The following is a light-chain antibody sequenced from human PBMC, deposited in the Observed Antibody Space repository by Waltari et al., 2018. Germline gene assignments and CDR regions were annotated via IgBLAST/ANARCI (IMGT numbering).Light chain of an antibody. Sequence: DIQMTQSPSSLSASVGDRVAITCRASQSVDNYLHWYRQRPGKAPELLIYAASSLQGGVPSRFTGSGYGTDFTLTISSLQSEDFATYYCQQSYSMPRTFGQGTKLEI. CDR3: QQSYSMPRT. V-gene: IGKV1-39*01. J-gene: IGKJ2*01. CDR1: QSVDNY. CDR2: AAS.